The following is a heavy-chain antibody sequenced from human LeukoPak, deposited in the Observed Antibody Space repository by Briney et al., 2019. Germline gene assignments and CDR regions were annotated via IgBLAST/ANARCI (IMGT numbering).Heavy chain of an antibody. D-gene: IGHD3-10*01. CDR3: AKGGRDMDGSSAQ. CDR2: ISGGGGGT. Sequence: GGSLRLSCAASGFTFSSYAMSWVRQAPGKGLEWVSTISGGGGGTYYAGSVKGRFTISRDNSKNTLYLQMNSLRAEDTALYYCAKGGRDMDGSSAQWGQGTLVTVSS. J-gene: IGHJ4*02. CDR1: GFTFSSYA. V-gene: IGHV3-23*01.